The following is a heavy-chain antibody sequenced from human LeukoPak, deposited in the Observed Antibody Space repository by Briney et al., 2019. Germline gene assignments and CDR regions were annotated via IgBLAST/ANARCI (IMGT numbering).Heavy chain of an antibody. CDR3: VSFYETY. J-gene: IGHJ4*02. CDR1: GFTFDDYA. V-gene: IGHV3-9*01. D-gene: IGHD2/OR15-2a*01. CDR2: ISWNSGSI. Sequence: GRSLRLSCAASGFTFDDYAMHWVRQAPGKGLEWVSGISWNSGSIGYADSVKGRFTISKDNAKNTVYLQMNSLRAEDTAVYYCVSFYETYWGRGTLVTVSS.